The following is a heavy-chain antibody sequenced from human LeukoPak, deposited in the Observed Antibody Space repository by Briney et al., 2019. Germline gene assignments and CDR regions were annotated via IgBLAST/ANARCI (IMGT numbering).Heavy chain of an antibody. CDR2: IYSGGST. Sequence: PGGSLRLSCAASGFTVSSNYMSWVRQAPGKGLEWVSVIYSGGSTYYAGSVKGRFTISRDNSKNTLYLQMNSLRAEDTAVYYCARTAPSMITFGGVIVSHYYFDYWGQGTLVTVSS. V-gene: IGHV3-53*01. CDR1: GFTVSSNY. D-gene: IGHD3-16*02. J-gene: IGHJ4*02. CDR3: ARTAPSMITFGGVIVSHYYFDY.